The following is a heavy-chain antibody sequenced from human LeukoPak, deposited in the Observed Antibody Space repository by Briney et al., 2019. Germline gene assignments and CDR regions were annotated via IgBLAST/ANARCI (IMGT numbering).Heavy chain of an antibody. D-gene: IGHD6-19*01. Sequence: PSETLSLTCTVSGGSISPYYWSWIRQPPGKGLEWIGYIYYSGSTNYNPSLKSRVTISVDTSKNPFSLKLSSVTAADTAVYYCARRSSGWYYFDYWGQGTLVTVSS. J-gene: IGHJ4*02. V-gene: IGHV4-59*01. CDR3: ARRSSGWYYFDY. CDR1: GGSISPYY. CDR2: IYYSGST.